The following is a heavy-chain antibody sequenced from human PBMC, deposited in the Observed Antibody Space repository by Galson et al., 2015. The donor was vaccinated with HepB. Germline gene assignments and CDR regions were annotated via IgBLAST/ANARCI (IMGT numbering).Heavy chain of an antibody. V-gene: IGHV3-15*07. D-gene: IGHD5/OR15-5a*01. Sequence: SLRLSCAASGFTFSNAWMNWVRQAPGKGLEWVGRIKSKTDGGTTDYAAPVKGRFTISRDDSKNTLYLQMNSLKTEDTAVYYCTTTLGTVYVDYYYYYYMDVWGKGTTVTVSS. CDR1: GFTFSNAW. CDR3: TTTLGTVYVDYYYYYYMDV. J-gene: IGHJ6*03. CDR2: IKSKTDGGTT.